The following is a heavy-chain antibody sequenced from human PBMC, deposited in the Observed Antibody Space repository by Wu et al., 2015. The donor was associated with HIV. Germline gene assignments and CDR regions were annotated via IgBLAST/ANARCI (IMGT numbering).Heavy chain of an antibody. CDR3: ARDERITMVRGPNSGWFDP. Sequence: QVQLVQSGAEVKKPGSSVKVSCKASGYTFTSYGISWVRQAPGQGLEWMGWISAYNGNTNYAQKLQGRVTMTTDTSTSTAYMELRSLRSDDTAVYYCARDERITMVRGPNSGWFDPWGQGTLVTVSS. J-gene: IGHJ5*02. CDR1: GYTFTSYG. CDR2: ISAYNGNT. D-gene: IGHD3-10*01. V-gene: IGHV1-18*01.